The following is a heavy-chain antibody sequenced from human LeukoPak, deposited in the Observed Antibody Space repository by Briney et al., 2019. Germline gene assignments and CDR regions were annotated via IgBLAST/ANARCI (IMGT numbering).Heavy chain of an antibody. CDR1: GGSISSGSYY. J-gene: IGHJ3*02. Sequence: PSETLSLTCTVSGGSISSGSYYWSWLRQPAGKGLEWIGRIYTSGSTNYNPSLKSRVTISVDTSKNQFSLKLSSVTAADTAVYYCARDTTMIVAGDAFDIWGQGTMVTVSS. CDR2: IYTSGST. V-gene: IGHV4-61*02. D-gene: IGHD3-22*01. CDR3: ARDTTMIVAGDAFDI.